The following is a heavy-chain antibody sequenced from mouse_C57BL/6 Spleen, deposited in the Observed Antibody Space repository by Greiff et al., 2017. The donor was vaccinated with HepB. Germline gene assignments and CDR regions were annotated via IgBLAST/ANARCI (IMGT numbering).Heavy chain of an antibody. CDR3: ARSNYSNSPFAY. J-gene: IGHJ3*01. V-gene: IGHV14-3*01. CDR2: IVPANGNT. Sequence: VHVKQSVAELVRPGASVKLSCTASGFNIKNTYMHWVKQRPEQGLEWIGRIVPANGNTKYAPKFQGKATITADTSSNTAYLQLSSLTSEDTAIYYCARSNYSNSPFAYWGQGTLVTVSA. D-gene: IGHD2-5*01. CDR1: GFNIKNTY.